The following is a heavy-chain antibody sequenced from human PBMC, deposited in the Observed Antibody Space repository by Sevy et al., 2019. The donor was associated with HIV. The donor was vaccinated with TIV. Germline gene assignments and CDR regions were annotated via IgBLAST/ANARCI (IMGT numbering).Heavy chain of an antibody. Sequence: SEPLSLTCTVSGGSITSLYWNWIRQPPGKGLEWIANIYYNGHINYNPSLKSRVTLSIDTSKNQFSLRLSSVTAADTAMYYCAGENAWGRGYSWGQGTLVTVSS. CDR3: AGENAWGRGYS. CDR2: IYYNGHI. J-gene: IGHJ4*02. V-gene: IGHV4-59*08. CDR1: GGSITSLY. D-gene: IGHD1-26*01.